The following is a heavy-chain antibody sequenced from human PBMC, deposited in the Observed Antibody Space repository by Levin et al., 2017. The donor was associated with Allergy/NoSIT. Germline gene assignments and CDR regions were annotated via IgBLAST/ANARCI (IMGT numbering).Heavy chain of an antibody. CDR3: AKDRDRYSWDFDY. CDR2: IRDSGDKT. J-gene: IGHJ4*02. CDR1: GFTFSNFA. Sequence: GGSLRLSCGASGFTFSNFAMNWVRQAPGKGLEWVSGIRDSGDKTYYADSVKGRFTISRDNSRDTLYLQMNSLRAEDTALYYCAKDRDRYSWDFDYWGQGSLVTVSS. D-gene: IGHD1-20*01. V-gene: IGHV3-23*01.